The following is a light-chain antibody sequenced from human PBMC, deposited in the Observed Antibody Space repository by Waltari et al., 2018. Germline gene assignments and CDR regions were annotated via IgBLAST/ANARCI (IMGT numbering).Light chain of an antibody. CDR3: QHYTEQPLT. Sequence: EIVMTQSPATLSVSPGEGATLSCRARQSVSRNLAWYQQKPGQAPRLLIFGASARATGIPARFSGSGSGTEFTLTISSLQSEDVAVYFCQHYTEQPLTFGQGTKVEIK. CDR1: QSVSRN. V-gene: IGKV3-15*01. CDR2: GAS. J-gene: IGKJ1*01.